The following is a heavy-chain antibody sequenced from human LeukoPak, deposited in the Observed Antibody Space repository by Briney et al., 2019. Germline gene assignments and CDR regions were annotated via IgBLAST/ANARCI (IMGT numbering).Heavy chain of an antibody. CDR3: AKDRGFWSGYYPY. J-gene: IGHJ4*02. CDR2: ISGSGGST. D-gene: IGHD3-3*01. Sequence: QPGGSLRLSCAASGFTFSNYAMSWVRQAPGKGLEWVSAISGSGGSTYYADSVKGRFTISRDNSKNTLYLQMNSLRAEDTAVYYCAKDRGFWSGYYPYWGQGTLVTVSS. V-gene: IGHV3-23*01. CDR1: GFTFSNYA.